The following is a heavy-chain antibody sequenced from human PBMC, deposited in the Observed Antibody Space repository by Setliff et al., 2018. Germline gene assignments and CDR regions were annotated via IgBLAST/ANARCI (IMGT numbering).Heavy chain of an antibody. J-gene: IGHJ6*02. V-gene: IGHV4-59*02. CDR1: GGSVSPYF. D-gene: IGHD5-18*01. CDR3: ARDRTAYSYGLDV. CDR2: IYHNGNT. Sequence: SETLSLTCTVSGGSVSPYFWSWIRQPPGEGLQWIGYIYHNGNTNFNPSLKSRVNMSIDTSKNQSALNLKSVTAADTAVYYCARDRTAYSYGLDVWGQGTTVTVSS.